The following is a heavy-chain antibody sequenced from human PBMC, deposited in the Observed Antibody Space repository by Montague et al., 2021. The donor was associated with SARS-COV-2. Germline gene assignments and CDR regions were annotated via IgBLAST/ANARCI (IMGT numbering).Heavy chain of an antibody. CDR1: GGSIITSNYY. J-gene: IGHJ5*02. CDR2: GDYSGST. CDR3: ARHVGGGPVAMDWFDP. Sequence: SETLSLTCTVSGGSIITSNYYWGWLRQPPGKGLEWIGCGDYSGSTSYNPSLTSRVTISVDTSKNQFSLKLTSVTAADTAVYYCARHVGGGPVAMDWFDPWGQGTLVTVPS. V-gene: IGHV4-39*01. D-gene: IGHD2-2*01.